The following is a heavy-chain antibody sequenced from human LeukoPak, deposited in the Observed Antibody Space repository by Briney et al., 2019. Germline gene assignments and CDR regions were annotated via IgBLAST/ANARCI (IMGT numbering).Heavy chain of an antibody. CDR2: ISGSGGST. D-gene: IGHD3-22*01. Sequence: GGSLRLSCAAPGFTFSSYAMSWVRQAPGKGLEWVSAISGSGGSTYYADSVKGRFTISRDNSKNTLYLQMNSLRAEDTAVYYCAKAINYYDSSGYYFRWFDPWGQGTLVTVSS. J-gene: IGHJ5*02. V-gene: IGHV3-23*01. CDR1: GFTFSSYA. CDR3: AKAINYYDSSGYYFRWFDP.